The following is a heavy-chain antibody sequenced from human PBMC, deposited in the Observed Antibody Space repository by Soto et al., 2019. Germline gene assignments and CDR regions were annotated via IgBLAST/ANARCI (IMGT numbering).Heavy chain of an antibody. J-gene: IGHJ3*02. CDR2: FDPEDGET. CDR1: GYTLTELS. V-gene: IGHV1-24*01. Sequence: ASVKVSCKVSGYTLTELSMHWVRQAPGKGLEWMGGFDPEDGETIYAQKFQGRVTMTEDTSTDTAYMELSSLRSEDTAVYYCATIRTYGGNVDDAFDIWGQGTMVTVSS. D-gene: IGHD4-17*01. CDR3: ATIRTYGGNVDDAFDI.